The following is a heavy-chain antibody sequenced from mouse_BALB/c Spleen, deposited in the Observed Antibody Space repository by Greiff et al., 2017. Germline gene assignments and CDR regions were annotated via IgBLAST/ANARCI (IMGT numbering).Heavy chain of an antibody. J-gene: IGHJ3*01. CDR2: ISSGGST. CDR3: AREEPWFAY. CDR1: GFTFSSYA. Sequence: EVMLVESGGGLVKPGGSLKLSCAASGFTFSSYAMSWVRQTPEKRLEWVASISSGGSTYYPDSVKGRFTISRDNARNILYLQMSSLRSEDTAMYYCAREEPWFAYWGQGTLVTVSA. V-gene: IGHV5-6-5*01.